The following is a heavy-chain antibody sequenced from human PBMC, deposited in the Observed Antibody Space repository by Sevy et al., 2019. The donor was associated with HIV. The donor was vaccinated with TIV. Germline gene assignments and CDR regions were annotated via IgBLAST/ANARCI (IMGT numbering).Heavy chain of an antibody. D-gene: IGHD2-2*01. V-gene: IGHV1-24*01. CDR3: VIGDRPRLTGSGTRLKDQSLNYFHF. J-gene: IGHJ4*02. CDR1: GYTLSEVS. CDR2: FVPEDGEI. Sequence: ASVKVSCKVPGYTLSEVSMHWVRQAPGKGLEWMGGFVPEDGEIVYAQNFQGRVTVAEDTLTDTAYLEVTNLRSEDTATYFCVIGDRPRLTGSGTRLKDQSLNYFHFWGQGTLVTVSS.